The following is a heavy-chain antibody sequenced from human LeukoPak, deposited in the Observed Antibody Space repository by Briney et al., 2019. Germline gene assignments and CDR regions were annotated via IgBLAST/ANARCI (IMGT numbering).Heavy chain of an antibody. V-gene: IGHV3-30*18. CDR1: GFTFSSYG. Sequence: GGSLRLSCAAFGFTFSSYGMHWVRQAPGKGLEWVAVISYDGSNKYYADSVKGRFTISRDNSKNTLYLQMNSLRAEDTAVYYCAKDGSIKPGYYFDYWGQGTLVTVSS. J-gene: IGHJ4*02. D-gene: IGHD5-24*01. CDR3: AKDGSIKPGYYFDY. CDR2: ISYDGSNK.